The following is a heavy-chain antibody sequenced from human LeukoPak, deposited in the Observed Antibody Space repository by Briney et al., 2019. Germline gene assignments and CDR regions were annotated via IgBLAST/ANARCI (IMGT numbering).Heavy chain of an antibody. CDR1: GFTFSGYS. Sequence: GGSLRLSCAASGFTFSGYSMNWDRQAPGRGLEWLSYISVGSRTIFYGDSVKGRVIVFRDNAKNSLYLLMNSLRADDTAVYYCARESITGDRDFDYWGQGTLFTVSS. V-gene: IGHV3-48*01. CDR3: ARESITGDRDFDY. CDR2: ISVGSRTI. J-gene: IGHJ4*02. D-gene: IGHD7-27*01.